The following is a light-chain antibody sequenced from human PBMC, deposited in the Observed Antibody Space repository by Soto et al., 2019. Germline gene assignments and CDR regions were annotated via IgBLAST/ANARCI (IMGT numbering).Light chain of an antibody. J-gene: IGLJ2*01. CDR1: SGSIASNY. V-gene: IGLV6-57*04. Sequence: NFMLTQPHSVSESPGKTVTISCTRSSGSIASNYVQWYQQRPGSAPTTVIYEDSQRPSGVPDRFSGSIDSSSNSAALTISGLKTEDEGDYYCQSYDSSNHVVFGGGSKLTVL. CDR2: EDS. CDR3: QSYDSSNHVV.